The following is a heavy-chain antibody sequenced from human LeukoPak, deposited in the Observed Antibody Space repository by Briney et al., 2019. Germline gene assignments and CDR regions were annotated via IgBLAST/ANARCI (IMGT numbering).Heavy chain of an antibody. J-gene: IGHJ6*03. CDR3: VRDPGVYDSSGYYYYYYMDV. Sequence: SETLSLTCTVSGGSISSYYWSWIRQPPGKGLEWIGYIYSSGSTNYNPSLRSRVTISVDTSKNQFSLKLTSVTAADTAVYYCVRDPGVYDSSGYYYYYYMDVWGKGTTVTVSS. V-gene: IGHV4-4*08. D-gene: IGHD3-22*01. CDR2: IYSSGST. CDR1: GGSISSYY.